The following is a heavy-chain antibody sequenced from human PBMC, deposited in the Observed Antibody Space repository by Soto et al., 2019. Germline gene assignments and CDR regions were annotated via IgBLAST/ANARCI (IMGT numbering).Heavy chain of an antibody. CDR2: IIPIFGTA. J-gene: IGHJ6*02. CDR3: ARLPLFGGGVDYGMDV. V-gene: IGHV1-69*12. CDR1: GGTFSSYA. Sequence: QVQLVQSGAEVKKPGSSVKVSCKASGGTFSSYAISWVRQAPGQGREWMGGIIPIFGTANYAQKFQGRATITADESTSTAYMELSSMRSEDTAVYYCARLPLFGGGVDYGMDVWGQGTTVTVSS. D-gene: IGHD3-3*01.